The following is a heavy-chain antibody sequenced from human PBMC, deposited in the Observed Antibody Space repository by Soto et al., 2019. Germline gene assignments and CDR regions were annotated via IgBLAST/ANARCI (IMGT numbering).Heavy chain of an antibody. CDR3: AGAVSDFDVRRYRTSYFDQ. D-gene: IGHD3-10*02. J-gene: IGHJ4*02. Sequence: SETLSLTCTVSGASVSTGVYYWTWIRRHPGKGLEWIGYIDNSGSTYYNPSLTGRVDISVDTSKNQFSLNLQSLTAADTAFYYCAGAVSDFDVRRYRTSYFDQWGQGILATVSS. V-gene: IGHV4-31*03. CDR1: GASVSTGVYY. CDR2: IDNSGST.